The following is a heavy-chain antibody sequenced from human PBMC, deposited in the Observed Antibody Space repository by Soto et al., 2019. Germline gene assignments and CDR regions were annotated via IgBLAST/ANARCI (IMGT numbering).Heavy chain of an antibody. Sequence: GGSLRLSCAASGFTFSSYAMSWVRQAPGKGLEWVSAISGSGGSTYYADSVKGRFTISRDNSKNTLYLQMNSLRAEDTAVYYCAKGNYYDSSGYYFDYWGQGTLVTVSS. CDR1: GFTFSSYA. CDR2: ISGSGGST. D-gene: IGHD3-22*01. V-gene: IGHV3-23*01. J-gene: IGHJ4*02. CDR3: AKGNYYDSSGYYFDY.